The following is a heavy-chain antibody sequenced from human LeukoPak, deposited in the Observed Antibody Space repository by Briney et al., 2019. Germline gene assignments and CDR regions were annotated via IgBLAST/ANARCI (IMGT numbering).Heavy chain of an antibody. CDR3: ARDSSGWYIPDY. CDR1: GGSFSGYY. J-gene: IGHJ4*02. D-gene: IGHD6-19*01. Sequence: SETLSLTCAVYGGSFSGYYWSWIRQPPGKGLEWIGYIYYSGSTNYNPSLKSRVTISVDTSKNQFSLKLRSVTAADTAVYYCARDSSGWYIPDYWGQGTLVTVSS. CDR2: IYYSGST. V-gene: IGHV4-59*12.